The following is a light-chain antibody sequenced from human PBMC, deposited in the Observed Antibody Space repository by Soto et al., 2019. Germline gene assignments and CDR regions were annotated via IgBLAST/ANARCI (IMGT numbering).Light chain of an antibody. CDR3: HQYNKWPPRT. J-gene: IGKJ1*01. Sequence: EIVMTQSPATLSVSPGERATLFCRASQSVSSNLAWYQQKPGQAPRLLIYGASSRATGIPARFSGSGSGTDFTLTISSLQSEDFAVYYCHQYNKWPPRTFGQGTKVEMK. CDR1: QSVSSN. V-gene: IGKV3-15*01. CDR2: GAS.